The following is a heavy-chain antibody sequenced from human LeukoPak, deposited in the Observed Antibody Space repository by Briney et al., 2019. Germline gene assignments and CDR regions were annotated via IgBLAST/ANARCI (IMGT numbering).Heavy chain of an antibody. D-gene: IGHD3-10*01. CDR2: IPYDGSDK. V-gene: IGHV3-30*03. CDR1: GFTFNNYG. J-gene: IGHJ4*02. Sequence: GGSLRLSCVASGFTFNNYGLHWVRQAPGKGLEWVTFIPYDGSDKFYADSVKGRFTISRDNSKNTLYLQMNSLRAEDTALYYCARLLGYYFDFWGQGTLVTVSS. CDR3: ARLLGYYFDF.